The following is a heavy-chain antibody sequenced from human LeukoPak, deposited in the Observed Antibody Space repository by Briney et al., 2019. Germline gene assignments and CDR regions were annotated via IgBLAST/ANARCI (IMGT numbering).Heavy chain of an antibody. CDR1: GFTFSSYA. Sequence: GGSLRLSCAAFGFTFSSYAMSWVRQAPGKGLEWVSAISGSGGSTYYADSVKGRFTISRDNSKNTLYLQMNSLRAEDTVVYYCAKGKVDQYNWFDPWGQGTLVTVSS. CDR3: AKGKVDQYNWFDP. V-gene: IGHV3-23*01. CDR2: ISGSGGST. D-gene: IGHD5-12*01. J-gene: IGHJ5*02.